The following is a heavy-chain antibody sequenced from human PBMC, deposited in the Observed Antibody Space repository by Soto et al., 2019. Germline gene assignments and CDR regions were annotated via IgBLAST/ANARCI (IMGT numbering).Heavy chain of an antibody. J-gene: IGHJ6*02. CDR3: ARDGGLYAMDV. D-gene: IGHD2-8*01. CDR2: IYDSGYT. Sequence: QVQLQESGPGLVKPSETLSLTCSVSGYSISSGGYCWGWIRQHPGKGLEWIGYIYDSGYTSYNPSLKSRVSISLDKSQNQFSLRLNSVTAADTAVYYCARDGGLYAMDVWGQGTTVIVSS. CDR1: GYSISSGGYC. V-gene: IGHV4-31*03.